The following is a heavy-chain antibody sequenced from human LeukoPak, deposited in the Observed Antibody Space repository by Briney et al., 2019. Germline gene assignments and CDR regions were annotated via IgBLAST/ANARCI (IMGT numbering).Heavy chain of an antibody. CDR2: INSDGSST. V-gene: IGHV3-74*01. Sequence: PGGSLRLSCAASGFTFSSYWMHWVRQAPGKGLVWVSRINSDGSSTSYADSVKGRFTISRDNAKNTLYLQMNSLRAEDTAVYFCAKAVGVAATSPPSFFYYGMDVWGQGTTVTVSS. CDR1: GFTFSSYW. J-gene: IGHJ6*02. CDR3: AKAVGVAATSPPSFFYYGMDV. D-gene: IGHD2-15*01.